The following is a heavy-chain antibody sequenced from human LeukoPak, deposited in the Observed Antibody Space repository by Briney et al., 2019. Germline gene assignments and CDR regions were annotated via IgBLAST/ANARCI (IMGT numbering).Heavy chain of an antibody. V-gene: IGHV3-21*04. D-gene: IGHD3-10*01. CDR3: AREDWYYGSGSPQGY. CDR1: GFTFSSYS. CDR2: ISSSSSYI. J-gene: IGHJ4*02. Sequence: KPGGSLRLSCAASGFTFSSYSMNWVRQAPGKGLEWVSSISSSSSYIYYADSVKGRFTISRHNSKNTLYLQMNSLRAEDTAVYYCAREDWYYGSGSPQGYWGQGTLVTVSS.